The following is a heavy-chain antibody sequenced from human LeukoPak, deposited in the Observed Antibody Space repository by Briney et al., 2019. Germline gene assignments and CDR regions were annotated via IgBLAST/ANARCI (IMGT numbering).Heavy chain of an antibody. J-gene: IGHJ4*02. CDR2: IYYTGST. CDR3: ARRNGQDIVATFRRRYYFDY. CDR1: GASISNYY. Sequence: SETLSLTCTVSGASISNYYWNWIRQPPGKGLEWIGYIYYTGSTSYNPSLKSRVTISVDTSKNLFSLNLNSVTAADTAVYYCARRNGQDIVATFRRRYYFDYWGQGTLVTVSS. V-gene: IGHV4-59*01. D-gene: IGHD5-12*01.